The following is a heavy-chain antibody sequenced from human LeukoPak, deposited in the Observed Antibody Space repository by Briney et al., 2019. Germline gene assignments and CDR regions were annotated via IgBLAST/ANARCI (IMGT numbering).Heavy chain of an antibody. V-gene: IGHV3-21*01. CDR2: ISTSSRYI. CDR3: ARADCSSSTCYLRRSWFDP. D-gene: IGHD2-2*01. CDR1: GFTLSNYD. Sequence: GGSLILSCAASGFTLSNYDMNWVRQAPGKGLEWVSSISTSSRYIYYKDSVRGRFTISRDDAKNSLHLEMNSLRAEDTAVYYCARADCSSSTCYLRRSWFDPWGQGTLVTVSS. J-gene: IGHJ5*02.